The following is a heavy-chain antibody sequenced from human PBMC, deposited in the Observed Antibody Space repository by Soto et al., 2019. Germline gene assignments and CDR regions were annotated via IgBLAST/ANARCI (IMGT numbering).Heavy chain of an antibody. V-gene: IGHV5-51*01. J-gene: IGHJ4*02. Sequence: PGESLKISCKGSGYSFTSYWIGWVRQMPGKGLEWMGIIYPGDSDTRYSPSFQGQVTISADKSISTAYLQWSSLKASDTAMYYCARLWGGRRYYGPQSHPYYWGPGALVTVSS. CDR3: ARLWGGRRYYGPQSHPYY. CDR1: GYSFTSYW. D-gene: IGHD3-10*01. CDR2: IYPGDSDT.